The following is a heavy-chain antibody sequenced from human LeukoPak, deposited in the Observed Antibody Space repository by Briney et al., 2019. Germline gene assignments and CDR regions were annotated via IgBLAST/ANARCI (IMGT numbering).Heavy chain of an antibody. V-gene: IGHV3-7*01. J-gene: IGHJ4*02. CDR3: AKKGLPDY. Sequence: GGSFRLSCAASGFIFSSFWMSWVRQAPGKGLEWVANIKQDGSEIYYVDSVKGRFTISRDNAKNSLYLQMNSLRAEDTAVYYCAKKGLPDYWGQGTLVTVSS. CDR2: IKQDGSEI. CDR1: GFIFSSFW.